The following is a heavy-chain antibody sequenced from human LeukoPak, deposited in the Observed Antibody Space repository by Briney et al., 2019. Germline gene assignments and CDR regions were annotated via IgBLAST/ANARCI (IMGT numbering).Heavy chain of an antibody. V-gene: IGHV4-59*08. CDR1: GGSISSYY. D-gene: IGHD1-26*01. CDR2: IYYSGST. CDR3: ARMVGPRYFDL. Sequence: SETLSLTCTVSGGSISSYYWSWMRQPPGKGLEWIGYIYYSGSTNYNTPLKSRVTISVGTSKNQFSLKLSSVTAADTAVYYCARMVGPRYFDLWGRGTLVTVSS. J-gene: IGHJ2*01.